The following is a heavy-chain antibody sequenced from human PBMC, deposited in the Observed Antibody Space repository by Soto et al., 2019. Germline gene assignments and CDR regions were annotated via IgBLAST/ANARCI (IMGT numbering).Heavy chain of an antibody. D-gene: IGHD3-16*01. CDR3: ATHRIRSDQGGYYYGMDV. CDR1: GFTFSSYA. Sequence: EVQLLESGGGLVQPGGSLRLSCAASGFTFSSYAMSWVRQAPGKGLEWVSAISGSGGSTYYADSVKGRFTISRDNSKHTLDLPMNCLRAEDTAVYYCATHRIRSDQGGYYYGMDVWGRGTTVTVCS. J-gene: IGHJ6*04. V-gene: IGHV3-23*01. CDR2: ISGSGGST.